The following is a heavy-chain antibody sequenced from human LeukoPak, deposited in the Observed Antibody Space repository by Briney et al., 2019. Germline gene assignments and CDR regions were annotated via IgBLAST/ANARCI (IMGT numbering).Heavy chain of an antibody. J-gene: IGHJ6*03. CDR2: IKQDGSEK. CDR3: ARCAFGAALSYYSMDV. V-gene: IGHV3-7*01. Sequence: GGSLRLSCAASGFTFSSYWMSWVRQAPGKGLEWVANIKQDGSEKYYVDSVKGRFTISRDNAKNSLYLQMNSLRAEDTAVYYCARCAFGAALSYYSMDVWGKGTTVTVSS. D-gene: IGHD6-13*01. CDR1: GFTFSSYW.